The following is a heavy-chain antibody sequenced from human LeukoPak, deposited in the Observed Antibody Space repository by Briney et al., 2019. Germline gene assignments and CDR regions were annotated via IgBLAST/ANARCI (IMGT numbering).Heavy chain of an antibody. CDR3: ARKPWIQLWSFFDY. CDR2: INHSGST. D-gene: IGHD5-18*01. J-gene: IGHJ4*02. Sequence: SGTLSLTCAVYGGSFSGYYWSWIRQPPGKGREWIGEINHSGSTNYTPALKSRVTISVDTSKNQFSLKLSSVTAADTAVYYCARKPWIQLWSFFDYWGQGTLVTVSS. V-gene: IGHV4-34*01. CDR1: GGSFSGYY.